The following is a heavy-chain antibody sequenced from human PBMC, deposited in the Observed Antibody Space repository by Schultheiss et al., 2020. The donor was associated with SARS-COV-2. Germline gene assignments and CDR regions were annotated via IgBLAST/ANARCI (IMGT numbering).Heavy chain of an antibody. V-gene: IGHV1-69*13. D-gene: IGHD6-19*01. J-gene: IGHJ5*02. CDR3: ARAKQWLNWFDP. CDR2: IIPIFGTA. CDR1: GYTFTSYY. Sequence: SVKVSCKASGYTFTSYYMHWVRQAPGQGLEWMGGIIPIFGTANYAQKFQGRVTITADESTSTAYMELSSLRSEDTAVYYCARAKQWLNWFDPWGQGTLVTVSS.